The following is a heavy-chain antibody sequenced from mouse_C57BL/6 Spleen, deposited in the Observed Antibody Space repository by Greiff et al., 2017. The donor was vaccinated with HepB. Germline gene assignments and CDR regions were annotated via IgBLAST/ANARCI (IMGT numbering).Heavy chain of an antibody. CDR2: IHPNSGST. Sequence: VQLQQPGAELVKPGASVKLSCKASGYTFTSYWMHWVKQRPGQGLEWIGMIHPNSGSTNDNEKFKSKATLTVDKSASTAYMQLSSLTSEDSAVYYCARSRGYFDYWGQGTTLTVSS. CDR1: GYTFTSYW. V-gene: IGHV1-64*01. CDR3: ARSRGYFDY. J-gene: IGHJ2*01.